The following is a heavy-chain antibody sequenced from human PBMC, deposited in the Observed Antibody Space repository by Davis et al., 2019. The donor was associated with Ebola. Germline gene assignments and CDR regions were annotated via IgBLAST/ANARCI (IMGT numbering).Heavy chain of an antibody. CDR3: ARNRRSYSSSWYNWFDT. J-gene: IGHJ5*02. CDR1: GYTFTGYY. CDR2: INPNSGVT. V-gene: IGHV1-2*02. Sequence: ASVKVSCKASGYTFTGYYMHWVRQAPGQGLEWLGWINPNSGVTNYAQKFQGRVTMTRDTSISTAYMELSRLRSDDTAVYYCARNRRSYSSSWYNWFDTWGQGTLVTVSS. D-gene: IGHD6-13*01.